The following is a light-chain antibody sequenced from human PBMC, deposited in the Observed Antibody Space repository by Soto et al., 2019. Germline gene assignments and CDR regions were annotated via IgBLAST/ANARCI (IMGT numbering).Light chain of an antibody. V-gene: IGKV4-1*01. CDR3: QQYYSTHVT. Sequence: DIVMTQSADSLAVSLGERATINCKSSQSVLYSSNNKNYLAWYQQKPGQPPKLLIYWASTRESGVPDRFSGSGSGTDFTLTISSLQAEDVAVYYCQQYYSTHVTFGPGTKVDIK. CDR1: QSVLYSSNNKNY. J-gene: IGKJ3*01. CDR2: WAS.